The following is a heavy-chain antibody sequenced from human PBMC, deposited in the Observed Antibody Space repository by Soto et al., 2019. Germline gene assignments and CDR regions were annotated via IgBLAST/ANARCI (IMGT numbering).Heavy chain of an antibody. V-gene: IGHV3-23*01. CDR3: AKEAIVRLDY. J-gene: IGHJ4*02. D-gene: IGHD2-21*01. CDR1: GFTFSNYA. Sequence: DVQLLDSGGGLVQPGSSLRLSCAASGFTFSNYAMSWVRQATGKGLEWVSTIRASGVTTFYADSARGRFTISRDNSKITLSLQMNSLTADDTAIYYCAKEAIVRLDYWGQGTLVTVSS. CDR2: IRASGVTT.